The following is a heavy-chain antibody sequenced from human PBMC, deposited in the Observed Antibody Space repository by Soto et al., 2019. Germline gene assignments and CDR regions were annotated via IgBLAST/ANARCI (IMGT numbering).Heavy chain of an antibody. CDR3: ARDSRTYSSGWYGRGSFDY. CDR1: GGTVSSGSYY. CDR2: IYYSGST. Sequence: SETLSLTCTVSGGTVSSGSYYWSWIRQPPGKGLEWIGYIYYSGSTNYNPSLKSRVTISVDTSKNQFSLKLSSVTAADTAVYYCARDSRTYSSGWYGRGSFDYWGQGTLVTVSS. V-gene: IGHV4-61*01. J-gene: IGHJ4*02. D-gene: IGHD6-19*01.